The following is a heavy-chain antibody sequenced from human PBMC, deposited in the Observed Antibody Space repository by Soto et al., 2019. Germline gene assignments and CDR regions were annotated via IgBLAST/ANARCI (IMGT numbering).Heavy chain of an antibody. J-gene: IGHJ6*02. CDR2: ISWDGGST. D-gene: IGHD2-2*01. CDR1: GFTFDDYA. CDR3: AKDGCSSTSCPRDYYYYYGMDV. V-gene: IGHV3-43D*04. Sequence: HPGGSLRLSCAASGFTFDDYAMHWVRQAPGKGLEWVSLISWDGGSTYYADSVKGRFTIPRDNSKNSLYLQMNSLRAEDTALYYCAKDGCSSTSCPRDYYYYYGMDVWGQGTTVTVSS.